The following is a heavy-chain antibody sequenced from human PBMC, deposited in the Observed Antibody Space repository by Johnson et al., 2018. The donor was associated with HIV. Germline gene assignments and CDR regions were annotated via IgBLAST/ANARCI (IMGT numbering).Heavy chain of an antibody. D-gene: IGHD4-17*01. Sequence: QEKLVESGGGVVQPGKSLRLSCAASGFPFRAYAMHWVRQAPGKGLEWAAATSNDEGDKFYADSVKGRFTISRDNAKKLLYIQMSGLTGEDTATYYCARESTPWGGDYVGYSFDLWGQGTTVTVTS. CDR3: ARESTPWGGDYVGYSFDL. CDR2: TSNDEGDK. J-gene: IGHJ3*01. V-gene: IGHV3-30*04. CDR1: GFPFRAYA.